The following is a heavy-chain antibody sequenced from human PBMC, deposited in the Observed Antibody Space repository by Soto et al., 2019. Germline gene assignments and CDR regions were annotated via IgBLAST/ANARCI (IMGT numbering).Heavy chain of an antibody. CDR2: IYHSGST. D-gene: IGHD3-10*01. CDR3: AKSYGSGSYPDGFDI. Sequence: KPSETLSLTCAVSGGSVSTGNWWSWVRQPPGKGLEWIGEIYHSGSTNYTPSLKSRVTISVDKSKNQFSLKLSSVTAADTAVYYCAKSYGSGSYPDGFDIWGQGTMVTVS. CDR1: GGSVSTGNW. V-gene: IGHV4-4*02. J-gene: IGHJ3*02.